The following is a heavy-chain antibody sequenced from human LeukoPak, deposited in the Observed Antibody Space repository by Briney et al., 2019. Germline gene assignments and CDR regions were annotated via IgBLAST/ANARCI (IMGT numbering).Heavy chain of an antibody. J-gene: IGHJ4*02. V-gene: IGHV3-33*01. CDR2: IWYDGGNK. Sequence: GGSLRLSCAASGFTFSSYGMHWVRQAPGKGLEWVAVIWYDGGNKYYADSVKGRFTISRDNSKNTLYLQMNSLRAEDTAVYYCARGSPYYYDSSAVFDYWGQGTLVTVSS. CDR3: ARGSPYYYDSSAVFDY. D-gene: IGHD3-22*01. CDR1: GFTFSSYG.